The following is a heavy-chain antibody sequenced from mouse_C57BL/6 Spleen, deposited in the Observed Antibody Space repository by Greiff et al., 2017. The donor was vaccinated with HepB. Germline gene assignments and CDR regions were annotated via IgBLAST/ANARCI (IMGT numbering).Heavy chain of an antibody. CDR1: GFTFTDYY. V-gene: IGHV7-3*01. D-gene: IGHD4-1*01. J-gene: IGHJ2*01. CDR2: IRNKANGYTT. Sequence: DVQLVESGGGLVQPGGSLSLSCAASGFTFTDYYMSWVRQPPGKALEWLGFIRNKANGYTTEYSASVKGRFTISRDNSQSILYLQMNALRAEDSATYYCARYKTGTFDYFDYWGQGTTLTVSS. CDR3: ARYKTGTFDYFDY.